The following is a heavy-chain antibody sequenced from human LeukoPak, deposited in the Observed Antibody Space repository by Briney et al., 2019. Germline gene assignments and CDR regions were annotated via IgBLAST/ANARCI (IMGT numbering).Heavy chain of an antibody. CDR2: IYHTGST. D-gene: IGHD3-22*01. Sequence: RPSETLSLTCTVSGGSISSYYWSWIRQPPGKGLEWIANIYHTGSTNYNPSLSSRVTISVDTSKNQFSLKLSSVTAADTAVYYCARAVSGYYSLFDYWGQGTLVTVSS. CDR3: ARAVSGYYSLFDY. CDR1: GGSISSYY. V-gene: IGHV4-59*01. J-gene: IGHJ4*02.